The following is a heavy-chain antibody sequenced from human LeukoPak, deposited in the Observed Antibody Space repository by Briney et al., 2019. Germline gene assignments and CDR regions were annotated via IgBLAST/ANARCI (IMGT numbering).Heavy chain of an antibody. CDR1: GGTFRSYA. CDR2: IIPIFGTA. J-gene: IGHJ6*03. V-gene: IGHV1-69*05. Sequence: ASVKVSCKASGGTFRSYAISWVRQAPGQGLEWMGGIIPIFGTANYAQKFQGRVTITTDESTSTAYMELSSLRSEDTAVYYCATSHDISFGSGPNYYYYYYMDVWGKGTTVTVSS. CDR3: ATSHDISFGSGPNYYYYYYMDV. D-gene: IGHD3-3*01.